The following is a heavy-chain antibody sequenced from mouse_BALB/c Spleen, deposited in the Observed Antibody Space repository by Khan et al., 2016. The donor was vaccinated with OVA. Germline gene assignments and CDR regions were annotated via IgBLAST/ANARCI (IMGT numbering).Heavy chain of an antibody. CDR1: GYSLTDYL. V-gene: IGHV1-5*01. D-gene: IGHD1-3*01. CDR3: TRGGYSSFAY. J-gene: IGHJ3*01. CDR2: IFPGNSDT. Sequence: VQLKQSGTVLARPGASVKMSCKASGYSLTDYLIHWVKQRPGQGLEWIGDIFPGNSDTTYNQKFRDKAKLTADPSASAAYMELSSLTNEDSAVYYCTRGGYSSFAYWGQGTLVTVSA.